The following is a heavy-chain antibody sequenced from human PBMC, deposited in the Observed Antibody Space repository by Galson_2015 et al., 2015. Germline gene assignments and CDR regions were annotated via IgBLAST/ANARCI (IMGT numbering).Heavy chain of an antibody. J-gene: IGHJ4*02. V-gene: IGHV3-33*01. D-gene: IGHD1-26*01. CDR3: VRDSAPPSHYDQFDY. Sequence: SLRLSCAASGFTFSIYGIHWVRQAPGKGLEWVAVMWANGYSQYYADSVKGRFTISRDNSMNTVYLQMNSRRAEDTAVYYCVRDSAPPSHYDQFDYWGRGTLVTVSS. CDR2: MWANGYSQ. CDR1: GFTFSIYG.